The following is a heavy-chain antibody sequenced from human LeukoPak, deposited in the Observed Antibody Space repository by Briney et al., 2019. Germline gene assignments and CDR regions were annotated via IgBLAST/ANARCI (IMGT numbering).Heavy chain of an antibody. Sequence: QAGGSLRRSCAASGFTVSSNCMGWVRQAPGKGRGWVSVVYRGGSTYYAGSVKGRFTISRDNSKNTLYLQMNSLRAEDTAVYYCARALRVCSSTSCYIAKSEYYFDYWGQGTLVTVSS. CDR3: ARALRVCSSTSCYIAKSEYYFDY. V-gene: IGHV3-66*02. D-gene: IGHD2-2*02. CDR2: VYRGGST. J-gene: IGHJ4*02. CDR1: GFTVSSNC.